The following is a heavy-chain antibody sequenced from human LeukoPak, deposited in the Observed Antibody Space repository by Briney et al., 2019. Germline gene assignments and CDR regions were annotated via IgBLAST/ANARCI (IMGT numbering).Heavy chain of an antibody. CDR1: GGSIINSNW. D-gene: IGHD3-22*01. CDR2: IYHSGST. CDR3: ASMTEYYYDSSGYYFED. V-gene: IGHV4-4*02. Sequence: SGTLSLTCAVSGGSIINSNWWSWIRQPPGKGLEWIGEIYHSGSTNYNPSLKSRVTISVDKSKNQFSLKLSSVTAADTAVYYCASMTEYYYDSSGYYFEDWGQGTLVTVSS. J-gene: IGHJ4*02.